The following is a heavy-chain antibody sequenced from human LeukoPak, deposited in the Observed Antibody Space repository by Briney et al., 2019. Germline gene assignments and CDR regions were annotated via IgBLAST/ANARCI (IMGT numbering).Heavy chain of an antibody. CDR1: GFTFSSYA. J-gene: IGHJ4*02. D-gene: IGHD6-19*01. V-gene: IGHV3-23*01. CDR3: AKDPSSGWYFFDY. Sequence: PGGSLRLSCAAFGFTFSSYAMSWVRQAPGKGLEWVSAISGSGGSTYYADSVKGRFTISRDNSKNTLYLQMNSLRAEDTAVYYCAKDPSSGWYFFDYWGQGTLVTVSS. CDR2: ISGSGGST.